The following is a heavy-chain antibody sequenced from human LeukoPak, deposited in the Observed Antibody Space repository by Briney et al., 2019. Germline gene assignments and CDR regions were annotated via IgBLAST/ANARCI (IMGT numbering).Heavy chain of an antibody. Sequence: GGSLRLSCAASGFTLSTYGMYWVRQAPGKGLEWVAVIWNDGSNKHYADSVKGRFTISRDNSKNTLYLQMNSLRAEDTAVYYCARTSADYGSGSYEDYWGQGTLVTVSS. V-gene: IGHV3-33*01. CDR3: ARTSADYGSGSYEDY. CDR1: GFTLSTYG. D-gene: IGHD3-10*01. J-gene: IGHJ4*02. CDR2: IWNDGSNK.